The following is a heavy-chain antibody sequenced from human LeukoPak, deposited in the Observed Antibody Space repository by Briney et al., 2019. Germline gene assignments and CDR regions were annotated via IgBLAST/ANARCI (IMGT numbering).Heavy chain of an antibody. CDR2: IRYDGSNK. Sequence: GGSLRLSCAASGFTFSTYSMNWVRQAPGKGLEWVAFIRYDGSNKYYADSVKGRFTISRDNSKNTLYLQMNSLRAEDTAVYYCAKDNRRYCSGGSCYSDDYWGQGTLVTVSS. CDR1: GFTFSTYS. CDR3: AKDNRRYCSGGSCYSDDY. J-gene: IGHJ4*02. D-gene: IGHD2-15*01. V-gene: IGHV3-30*02.